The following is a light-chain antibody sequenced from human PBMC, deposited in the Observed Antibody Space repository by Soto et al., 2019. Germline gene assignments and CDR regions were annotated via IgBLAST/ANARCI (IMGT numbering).Light chain of an antibody. J-gene: IGLJ1*01. CDR2: DVT. CDR3: FSYAGNYIYV. Sequence: QSVLTQPRSVPGSPGQSVTISCTGTSSDVGAYNAVSWYQQNPGKAPKFMIYDVTKRPSGVPDRFSGSKSGNTASLTISGLQAEDEADYYCFSYAGNYIYVFGTGTKVTVL. CDR1: SSDVGAYNA. V-gene: IGLV2-11*01.